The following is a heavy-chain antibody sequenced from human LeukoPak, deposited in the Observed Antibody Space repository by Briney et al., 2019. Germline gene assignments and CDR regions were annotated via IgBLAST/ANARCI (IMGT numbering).Heavy chain of an antibody. CDR3: ARGVGGSYLFDY. Sequence: PGGSLRLSCAASGFTFSNYDMHWVRQAPGKGLEWVAVIWYDGTNKYYADSVKGRFTISRDNSKNTLYLQMNSLRAEDTAVYYCARGVGGSYLFDYWGQGTLVPSPQ. D-gene: IGHD1-26*01. CDR2: IWYDGTNK. J-gene: IGHJ4*02. V-gene: IGHV3-33*01. CDR1: GFTFSNYD.